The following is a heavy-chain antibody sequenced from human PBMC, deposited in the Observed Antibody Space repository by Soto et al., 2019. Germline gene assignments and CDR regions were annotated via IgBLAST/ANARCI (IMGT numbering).Heavy chain of an antibody. D-gene: IGHD4-17*01. J-gene: IGHJ6*02. V-gene: IGHV3-30-3*01. CDR1: GFTFSSYA. CDR3: ARDLTVTTFSYYYYGMDV. Sequence: GGSLRLSCAASGFTFSSYAMHWVRQAPGKGLEWVAVISYDGSNKYYADSVKGRFTISRDNSKNTLYLQMNSLRAEDTAVYYCARDLTVTTFSYYYYGMDVWGQGTTVTVSS. CDR2: ISYDGSNK.